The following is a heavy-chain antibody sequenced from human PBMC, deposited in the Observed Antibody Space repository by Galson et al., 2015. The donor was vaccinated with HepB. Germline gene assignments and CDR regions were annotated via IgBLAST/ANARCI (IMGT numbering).Heavy chain of an antibody. Sequence: SVKVSCKTSGYTFTRYYLHWVRQAPGQGLEWMGIINPNDGSTTYAQKFQGRVTMTSDTSTSTFYLELSSLRSGDTAVYYCAREPLYDILTGYLLGIDYWGQGTLVAVPS. CDR1: GYTFTRYY. D-gene: IGHD3-9*01. J-gene: IGHJ4*02. CDR3: AREPLYDILTGYLLGIDY. CDR2: INPNDGST. V-gene: IGHV1-46*01.